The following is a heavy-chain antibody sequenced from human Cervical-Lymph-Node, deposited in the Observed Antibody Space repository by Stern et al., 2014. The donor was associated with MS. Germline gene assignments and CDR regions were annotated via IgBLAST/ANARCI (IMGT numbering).Heavy chain of an antibody. V-gene: IGHV1-46*03. D-gene: IGHD3-22*01. CDR3: ARGVKITMIVVVPDY. Sequence: QVQLGQSGAEVKKPGASVKVSCKASGYTFTSYYMHWVRQAPGQGLEWMGIINPSGGSTSYAQKFQGRVTMTRDTSTSTVYMELSSLRSEDTAVYYCARGVKITMIVVVPDYWGQGTLVTVSS. CDR1: GYTFTSYY. J-gene: IGHJ4*02. CDR2: INPSGGST.